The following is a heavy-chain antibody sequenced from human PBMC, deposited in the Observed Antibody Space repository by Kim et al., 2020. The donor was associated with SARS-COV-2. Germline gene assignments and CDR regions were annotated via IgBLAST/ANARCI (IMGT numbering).Heavy chain of an antibody. V-gene: IGHV1-69*04. CDR1: GGTFSSYA. Sequence: SVKVSCKASGGTFSSYAISWVRQAPGQGLEWMGRIIPILGIANYAQKFQGRVTITADKSTSTAYMELSSLRSEDTAVYYFARDHPYSSGYYYGWFAPWG. D-gene: IGHD3-22*01. CDR2: IIPILGIA. J-gene: IGHJ5*02. CDR3: ARDHPYSSGYYYGWFAP.